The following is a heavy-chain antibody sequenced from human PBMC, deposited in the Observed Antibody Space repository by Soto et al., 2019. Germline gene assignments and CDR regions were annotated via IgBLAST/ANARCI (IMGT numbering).Heavy chain of an antibody. J-gene: IGHJ4*02. CDR2: ISGSGGST. V-gene: IGHV3-23*01. CDR1: GFTFSSYA. D-gene: IGHD6-13*01. Sequence: GGSLRLSCAASGFTFSSYAMSWVRQAPGKGLEWVSVISGSGGSTYYADSVKGRFTISRDNSKNTLYLQMNSLRAEDTAVYYCAKDRKSSTRGPDYWGQGTLVTVSS. CDR3: AKDRKSSTRGPDY.